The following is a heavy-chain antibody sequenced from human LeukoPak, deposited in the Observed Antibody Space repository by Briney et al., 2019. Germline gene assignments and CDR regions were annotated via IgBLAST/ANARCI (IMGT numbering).Heavy chain of an antibody. Sequence: ASVTVSCKASGYTFTSYDINWVRQATGQGLEWMGWMNPNSGNTGYAQKFQGRVTMTRNTSISTAYMELSSLRSEDTAVYYCARAVTDSSGYYYWFDPWGQGTLVTVSS. J-gene: IGHJ5*02. CDR2: MNPNSGNT. CDR1: GYTFTSYD. V-gene: IGHV1-8*01. D-gene: IGHD3-22*01. CDR3: ARAVTDSSGYYYWFDP.